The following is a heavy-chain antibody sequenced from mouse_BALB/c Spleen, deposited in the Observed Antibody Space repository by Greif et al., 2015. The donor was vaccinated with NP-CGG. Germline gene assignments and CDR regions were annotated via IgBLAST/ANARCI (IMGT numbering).Heavy chain of an antibody. Sequence: EVQVVESGAELVKPGASVKLSCTASGFNIKDTYMHWVKQRPEQGLEWIGRIDPANGNTKYDPKFQGKATITADTSSNTAYLQLSSLTSEDTAVYYCASPLPSYAMDYWGQGTSVTVSS. J-gene: IGHJ4*01. CDR2: IDPANGNT. CDR3: ASPLPSYAMDY. V-gene: IGHV14-3*02. D-gene: IGHD5-5*01. CDR1: GFNIKDTY.